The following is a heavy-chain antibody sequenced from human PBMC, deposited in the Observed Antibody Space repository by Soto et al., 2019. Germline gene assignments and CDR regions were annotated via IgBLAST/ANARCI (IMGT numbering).Heavy chain of an antibody. CDR2: ISHSGTTT. V-gene: IGHV4-34*01. D-gene: IGHD2-2*01. J-gene: IGHJ6*02. CDR3: ARGRGKCKSTSCFPPLYYRDYGMDV. Sequence: PSETLSLTCAVYGGPFSDYYWSWIRQPPGKGLEWVGEISHSGTTTNYNPSLKSRVTISVDTSKNQFSLELSSVTAADTAMYYCARGRGKCKSTSCFPPLYYRDYGMDVWGQGTTVTVSS. CDR1: GGPFSDYY.